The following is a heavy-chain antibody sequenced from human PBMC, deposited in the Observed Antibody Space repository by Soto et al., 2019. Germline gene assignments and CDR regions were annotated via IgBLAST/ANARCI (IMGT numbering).Heavy chain of an antibody. J-gene: IGHJ6*02. Sequence: SETLSLTCAVYGGSFSAYYWSWVRQPPGKGLEWIGEIIHSESTKYNPSLKSRVTISVDTSKNQFSLKLSSVTAADTAGYYWARGWGGVTWSGYYKGMDVWGQGTTVTVSS. CDR1: GGSFSAYY. CDR3: ARGWGGVTWSGYYKGMDV. D-gene: IGHD3-3*01. CDR2: IIHSEST. V-gene: IGHV4-34*01.